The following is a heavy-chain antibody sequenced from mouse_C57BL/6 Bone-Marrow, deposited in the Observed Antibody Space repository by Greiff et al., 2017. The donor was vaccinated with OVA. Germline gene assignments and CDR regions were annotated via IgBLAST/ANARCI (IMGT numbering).Heavy chain of an antibody. D-gene: IGHD1-1*01. CDR2: INPNYGTT. CDR1: GYSFTDYN. CDR3: AFYYGSSYRYFDV. V-gene: IGHV1-39*01. J-gene: IGHJ1*03. Sequence: EVKLQQSGPELVKPGASVKISCKASGYSFTDYNMNWVKQSNGKSLEWIGVINPNYGTTSYNQKFKGKATLTVDQASSTAYMQLNSLTSEDSAVYYCAFYYGSSYRYFDVWGTGTTVTVSS.